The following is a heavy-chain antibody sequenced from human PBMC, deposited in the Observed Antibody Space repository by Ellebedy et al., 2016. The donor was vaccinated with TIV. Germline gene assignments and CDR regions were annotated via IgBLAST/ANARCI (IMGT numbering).Heavy chain of an antibody. CDR2: ISGGVGNT. CDR3: AKGCGGSCYWEAY. V-gene: IGHV3-23*01. Sequence: GESLKISCAASGFTFSNYAMSWVRQAPGKGLEWVSSISGGVGNTYYADSVKGRFTISRDNSKNTLYLQMNSLRAEDTAVYYCAKGCGGSCYWEAYWGQGTLVTVSS. CDR1: GFTFSNYA. J-gene: IGHJ4*02. D-gene: IGHD2-15*01.